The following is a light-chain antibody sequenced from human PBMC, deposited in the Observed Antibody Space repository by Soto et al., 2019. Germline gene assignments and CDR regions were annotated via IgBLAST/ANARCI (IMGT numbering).Light chain of an antibody. Sequence: QSALTQPRSVSGSPGQAVTISCTGTSSDVGGYNFVSWYQQHPGNAPKLMIYDVSKRPSGVPDRFSGSKSGNTASLTISGLQAEDEAAYYCCSYTGSYTPVVFGGGTKLTVL. V-gene: IGLV2-11*01. CDR3: CSYTGSYTPVV. CDR2: DVS. CDR1: SSDVGGYNF. J-gene: IGLJ2*01.